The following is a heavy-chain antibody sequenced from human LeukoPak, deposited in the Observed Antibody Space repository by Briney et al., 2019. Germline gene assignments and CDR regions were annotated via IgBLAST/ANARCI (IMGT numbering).Heavy chain of an antibody. Sequence: WASVKVSCKASGYTFTGYGISWVRQAPGQGLEWMGWISAYNGNTNYAQKLQGRVTMTTDTSTSTAYMELRSLRSDDTAVYYCARETGATKKKSFDYWGQGTLVTVSS. CDR1: GYTFTGYG. CDR2: ISAYNGNT. D-gene: IGHD1-26*01. V-gene: IGHV1-18*01. J-gene: IGHJ4*02. CDR3: ARETGATKKKSFDY.